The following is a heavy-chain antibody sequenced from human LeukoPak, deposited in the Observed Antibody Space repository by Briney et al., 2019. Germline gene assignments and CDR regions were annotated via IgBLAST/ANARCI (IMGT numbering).Heavy chain of an antibody. CDR3: ARAKRAGYSGYS. J-gene: IGHJ4*02. V-gene: IGHV1-46*01. CDR2: INPSGGST. CDR1: GYTLTSYY. Sequence: ASVKVSCKASGYTLTSYYMHWVRQAPGQGLEWMGIINPSGGSTSYAQKFQGRVTMTRDTSTSTVYMELSSLRSDDTAVYYCARAKRAGYSGYSWGQGTLVTVSS. D-gene: IGHD5-12*01.